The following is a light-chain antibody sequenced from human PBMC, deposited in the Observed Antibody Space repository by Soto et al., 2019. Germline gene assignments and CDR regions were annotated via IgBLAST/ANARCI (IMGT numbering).Light chain of an antibody. CDR3: SSYTTSAPYV. CDR2: EVT. J-gene: IGLJ1*01. V-gene: IGLV2-14*01. CDR1: SSDVGAYNC. Sequence: QSALTQPASVSGSPGQSITISCTGTSSDVGAYNCVSWYQHHPGRAPKLIIYEVTIQPSGVSNRFSGSKSGNTASLTISGLQAEDEADYYCSSYTTSAPYVFGSGTKVTVL.